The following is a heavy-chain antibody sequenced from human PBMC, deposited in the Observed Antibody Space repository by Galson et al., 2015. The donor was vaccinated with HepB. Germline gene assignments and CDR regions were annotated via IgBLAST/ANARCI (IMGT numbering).Heavy chain of an antibody. J-gene: IGHJ4*02. D-gene: IGHD2-21*02. CDR2: ISYDGSNK. CDR3: ARCGGDCYYFDY. CDR1: GFTFSSYA. Sequence: SLRLSCAASGFTFSSYAMHWVRQAPGKGLEWVAVISYDGSNKYYADSVKGRFTISRDNSKNTLYLQMNSLRAEDTAVYYCARCGGDCYYFDYWGQGTLVTVSS. V-gene: IGHV3-30-3*01.